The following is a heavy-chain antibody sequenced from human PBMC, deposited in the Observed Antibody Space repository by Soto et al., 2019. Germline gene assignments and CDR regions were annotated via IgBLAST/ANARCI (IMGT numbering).Heavy chain of an antibody. CDR1: GFTFSSYT. CDR2: ISNDGSNK. V-gene: IGHV3-30-3*01. Sequence: PGGSLRLSCAASGFTFSSYTMHWVRQAPGKGLEWVAVISNDGSNKYYADSVKGRFTISRDNSKNTLYLQMNSLRAEDTAVYYCPRQHGGMDVWGQGTTVTVYS. CDR3: PRQHGGMDV. J-gene: IGHJ6*02.